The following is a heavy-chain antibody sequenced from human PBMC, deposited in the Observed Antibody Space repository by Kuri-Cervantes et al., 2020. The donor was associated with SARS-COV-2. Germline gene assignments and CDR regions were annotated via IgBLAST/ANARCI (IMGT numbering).Heavy chain of an antibody. V-gene: IGHV1-46*01. J-gene: IGHJ6*02. CDR2: INPSGGST. CDR3: AVSSWYFSPDV. Sequence: ASVKVSCKASGYTFTSYYMHWVRQAPGQGLEWMGIINPSGGSTSYAQKFQGRVTMTTDTSTSTAYMELRSLRSDDTAVYYCAVSSWYFSPDVWGQGTTVTVSS. CDR1: GYTFTSYY. D-gene: IGHD6-13*01.